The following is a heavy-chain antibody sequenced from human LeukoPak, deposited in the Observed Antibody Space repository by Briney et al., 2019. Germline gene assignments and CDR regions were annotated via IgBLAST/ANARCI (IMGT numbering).Heavy chain of an antibody. V-gene: IGHV3-23*01. CDR2: ISGSGGST. J-gene: IGHJ4*02. Sequence: GGSLRLSCAASGFTFSSYAMSWVRQAPGKGLEWVSAISGSGGSTYYADSVKGRFTISRDNSKNTLYLQMNSLRAEDTAVYYCAKANIMVRGVIGSSGDFDYWGQGTLVTVSS. D-gene: IGHD3-10*01. CDR3: AKANIMVRGVIGSSGDFDY. CDR1: GFTFSSYA.